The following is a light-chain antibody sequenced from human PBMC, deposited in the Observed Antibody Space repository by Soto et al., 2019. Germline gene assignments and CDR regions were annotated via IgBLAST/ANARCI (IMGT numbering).Light chain of an antibody. V-gene: IGKV1-5*01. CDR2: AAS. CDR3: QQYNSYS. Sequence: QLTQSPSSLSASVGDRVIITCRASQSVSRSLNWYQQKAGQAPKLLIYAASTLHSGVPSRFSGSGSGTEFTLTISSLQPDDFATYYCQQYNSYSFGQGTKVDIK. CDR1: QSVSRS. J-gene: IGKJ1*01.